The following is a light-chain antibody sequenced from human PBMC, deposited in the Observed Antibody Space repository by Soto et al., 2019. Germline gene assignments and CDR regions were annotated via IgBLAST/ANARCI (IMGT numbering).Light chain of an antibody. J-gene: IGKJ1*01. CDR1: QSVLYSSNNKNN. CDR2: WAS. Sequence: DIVMTQSPASLAVSLGERATINCKSSQSVLYSSNNKNNLVWYQQKPGQPPKLLIYWASTRESGVPDRFSGRGSGTDFTLTISSLQAEDVAVYYGQQSYSTPPTFGQGTQVEIK. CDR3: QQSYSTPPT. V-gene: IGKV4-1*01.